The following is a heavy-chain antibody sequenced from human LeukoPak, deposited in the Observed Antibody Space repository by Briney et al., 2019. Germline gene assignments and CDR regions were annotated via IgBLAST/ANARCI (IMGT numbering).Heavy chain of an antibody. J-gene: IGHJ4*02. CDR3: AKDEQWLVNYYFDY. D-gene: IGHD6-19*01. CDR2: ISPGGGPT. Sequence: GGSLRLSCAASGFTFSSYSMNWVRQAPGKGLEWVSGISPGGGPTYYADSVKGRFTISRDDSKNTLYLQMNNLRAEDTAVYYCAKDEQWLVNYYFDYWGQGILVTVSS. CDR1: GFTFSSYS. V-gene: IGHV3-23*01.